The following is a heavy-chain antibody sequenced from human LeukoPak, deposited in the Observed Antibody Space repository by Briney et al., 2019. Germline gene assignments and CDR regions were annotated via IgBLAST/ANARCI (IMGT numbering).Heavy chain of an antibody. Sequence: TSETLSLTCTVSGGSISSGSYYWSWIRQSAGKGLEWIGRIHTSGSTNYSPSLKSRVTMSVDTSKNQFSPKLNSVTAADTAVYYCARDLYYYDSSGYYLFDYWGQGTLVTVSS. V-gene: IGHV4-61*02. D-gene: IGHD3-22*01. CDR2: IHTSGST. J-gene: IGHJ4*02. CDR3: ARDLYYYDSSGYYLFDY. CDR1: GGSISSGSYY.